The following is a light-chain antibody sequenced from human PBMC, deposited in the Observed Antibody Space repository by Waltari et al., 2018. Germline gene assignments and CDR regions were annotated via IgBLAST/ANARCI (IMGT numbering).Light chain of an antibody. V-gene: IGKV1-39*01. Sequence: DIQITHSPSSLSASVGDRVPITCRASQSISSYLNWYQQKPGKAPKLLIYAASSMQSGVPSRFSGSGSGTDFTLTISSLQPEDFATYYCQQSYSTPPITFGQGTRLEIK. CDR3: QQSYSTPPIT. J-gene: IGKJ5*01. CDR2: AAS. CDR1: QSISSY.